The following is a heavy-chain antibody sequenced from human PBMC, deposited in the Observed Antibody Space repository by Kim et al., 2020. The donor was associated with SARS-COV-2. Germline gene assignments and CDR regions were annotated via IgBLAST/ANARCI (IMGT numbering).Heavy chain of an antibody. D-gene: IGHD5-18*01. Sequence: GGSLRLSCAASGFTFSNAWMSWVRQAPGKGLEWVGRIKSKTDGGTTDYAAPVKGRFTISRDDSKNTLYLQMNSLKTEDTAVYYCTTDREGEDSYGSYYYGMDVWGQGTTVTVSS. CDR1: GFTFSNAW. V-gene: IGHV3-15*01. J-gene: IGHJ6*02. CDR3: TTDREGEDSYGSYYYGMDV. CDR2: IKSKTDGGTT.